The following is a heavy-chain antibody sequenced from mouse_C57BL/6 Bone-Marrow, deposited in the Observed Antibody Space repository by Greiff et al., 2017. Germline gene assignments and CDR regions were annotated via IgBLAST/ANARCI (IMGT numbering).Heavy chain of an antibody. J-gene: IGHJ2*01. CDR3: ARGWLRRSFDY. D-gene: IGHD2-2*01. CDR2: IYPGGGYT. Sequence: QVQLKQSGAELVRPGTSVKMSCKASGYTFTNYWIGWAKQRPGHGLEWIGDIYPGGGYTNYNEKFKGKATLTADKSSSTAYMQFSSLTSEDSAIYYCARGWLRRSFDYWGQGTTLTVSS. CDR1: GYTFTNYW. V-gene: IGHV1-63*01.